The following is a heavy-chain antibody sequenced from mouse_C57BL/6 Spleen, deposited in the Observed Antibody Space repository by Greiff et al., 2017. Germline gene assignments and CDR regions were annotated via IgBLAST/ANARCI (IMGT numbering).Heavy chain of an antibody. CDR1: GFNIKDDY. CDR3: TKGYGIAMDY. CDR2: IDPENGDT. J-gene: IGHJ4*01. D-gene: IGHD1-1*01. Sequence: EVKLMESGAELVRPGASVKLSCTASGFNIKDDYMPWVKQRPEQGLEWIGWIDPENGDTEYASKFQGKATITADTSSNTAYLQLSSLTSEDTAVYYCTKGYGIAMDYWGQGTSVTVSS. V-gene: IGHV14-4*01.